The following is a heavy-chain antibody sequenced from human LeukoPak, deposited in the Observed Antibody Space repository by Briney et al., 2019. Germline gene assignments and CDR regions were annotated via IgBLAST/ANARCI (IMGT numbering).Heavy chain of an antibody. J-gene: IGHJ6*03. CDR3: ARARLVRGVIITPYYYYYYMDV. D-gene: IGHD3-10*01. CDR2: INPNSGGT. CDR1: GYTFTGYY. V-gene: IGHV1-2*02. Sequence: EASVKVSCKASGYTFTGYYMHWVRQAPGQGLEWMGWINPNSGGTNYAQKFQGRVTMTRDTSISTAYMELSRLRSEDTAVYYCARARLVRGVIITPYYYYYYMDVWGKGTTVTISS.